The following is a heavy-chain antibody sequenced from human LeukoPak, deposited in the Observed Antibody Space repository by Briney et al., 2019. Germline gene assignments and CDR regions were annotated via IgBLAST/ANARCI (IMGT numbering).Heavy chain of an antibody. D-gene: IGHD5-24*01. CDR1: GFTFSSYS. Sequence: GGSLRLSCAASGFTFSSYSMNWVRQAPGKGLEWISYISSGGYTIYYADSVKGRFTISRDNAKNSLYLQMNSLRDEDTAVYYCARDPGKVRDGYNPWGQGTLVTVSS. CDR2: ISSGGYTI. V-gene: IGHV3-48*02. CDR3: ARDPGKVRDGYNP. J-gene: IGHJ5*02.